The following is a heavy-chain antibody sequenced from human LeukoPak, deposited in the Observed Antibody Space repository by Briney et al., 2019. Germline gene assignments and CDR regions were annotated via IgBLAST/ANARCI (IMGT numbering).Heavy chain of an antibody. D-gene: IGHD2-15*01. CDR3: ARHCPPRVGRRFDP. CDR1: GGSISSSSYY. J-gene: IGHJ5*02. CDR2: IYYSGST. Sequence: PSETLSLTCTVSGGSISSSSYYWGWIRQPPGKGLEWIGCIYYSGSTYYNPSLNRRLTISVDTSKNQFSLKLSSVTAADTAVYYCARHCPPRVGRRFDPWGQGTLVTVSS. V-gene: IGHV4-39*01.